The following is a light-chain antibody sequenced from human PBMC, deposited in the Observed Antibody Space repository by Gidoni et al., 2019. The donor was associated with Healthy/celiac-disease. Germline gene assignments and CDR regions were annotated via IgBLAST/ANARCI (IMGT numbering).Light chain of an antibody. CDR2: DAS. Sequence: EIVFTQSPATLSLSPGERATLSCRASQSVSSSLAWYQQKPGQAPRLLIYDASNRATGILARFSGSGSGTDFTLTISSLEPEDFAVYYCQQRSNGRTFGQGTKVEIK. J-gene: IGKJ1*01. CDR3: QQRSNGRT. V-gene: IGKV3-11*01. CDR1: QSVSSS.